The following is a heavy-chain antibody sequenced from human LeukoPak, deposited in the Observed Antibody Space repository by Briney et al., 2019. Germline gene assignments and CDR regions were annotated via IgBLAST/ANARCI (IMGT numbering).Heavy chain of an antibody. CDR2: IWYDGSNK. Sequence: TGGSLRLSCAASGFTFSNYGMHWVRQAPGKGLEWVAVIWYDGSNKYYADSVKGRFTISRDNSKNTLYLQMNSLRAEDTAVYYCATTLNYSYGYTDYWGQGTLVTVSS. V-gene: IGHV3-33*01. CDR3: ATTLNYSYGYTDY. CDR1: GFTFSNYG. D-gene: IGHD5-18*01. J-gene: IGHJ4*02.